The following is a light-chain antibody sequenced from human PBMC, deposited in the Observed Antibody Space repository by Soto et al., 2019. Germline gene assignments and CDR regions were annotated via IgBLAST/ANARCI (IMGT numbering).Light chain of an antibody. J-gene: IGLJ2*01. V-gene: IGLV2-14*01. CDR2: ELS. Sequence: QSALTQPASVSGSPGQSITISCTGTSSDVGGYNYVSWYQQHPGKAPKLMIYELSNRPSGVSNLFSGSKSGNTASLTISGLEAEDVADYYCSLYKSSSFVVFGGGTKLTVL. CDR1: SSDVGGYNY. CDR3: SLYKSSSFVV.